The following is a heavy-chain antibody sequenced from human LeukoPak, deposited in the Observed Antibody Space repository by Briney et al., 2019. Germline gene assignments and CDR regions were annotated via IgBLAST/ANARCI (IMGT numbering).Heavy chain of an antibody. J-gene: IGHJ4*02. Sequence: SQTLSLTCTVSGGSISSGSYYWSWIRQPPGKGLEWIGYIYYSGSTNYNPSLKSRVTISVDTSKNQFSLKLSSVTAADTAVYYCARGFSSGWFFDYWGQGTLVTVSS. D-gene: IGHD6-13*01. CDR1: GGSISSGSYY. CDR2: IYYSGST. CDR3: ARGFSSGWFFDY. V-gene: IGHV4-61*01.